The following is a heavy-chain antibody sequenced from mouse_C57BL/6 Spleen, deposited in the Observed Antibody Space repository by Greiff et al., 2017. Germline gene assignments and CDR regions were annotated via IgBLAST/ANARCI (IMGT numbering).Heavy chain of an antibody. Sequence: VQLQQPGAELVKPGASVKLSCKASGYTFTSYWMQWVKQRPGQGLEWIGEIDPSDSYTNYNQKFKGKATLTVDTSSSTAYMQLSSLTSEDSAVYYCAKSDGYYEGAMDYWGQGTSVTVSS. V-gene: IGHV1-50*01. J-gene: IGHJ4*01. CDR3: AKSDGYYEGAMDY. CDR1: GYTFTSYW. CDR2: IDPSDSYT. D-gene: IGHD2-3*01.